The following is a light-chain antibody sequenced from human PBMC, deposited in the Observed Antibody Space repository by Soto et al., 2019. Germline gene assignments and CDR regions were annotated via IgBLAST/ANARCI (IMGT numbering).Light chain of an antibody. CDR2: DVS. CDR3: SSFTSSSTYV. J-gene: IGLJ1*01. V-gene: IGLV2-14*01. CDR1: SSDIGAYNY. Sequence: QAASVSGSPGQSIAISCTGTSSDIGAYNYVSWYQQYPGKAPKLMIYDVSNRPSGVSDRFSGSKSGNTASLTISGLQAEDEAEYYCSSFTSSSTYVFGTGTKVTVL.